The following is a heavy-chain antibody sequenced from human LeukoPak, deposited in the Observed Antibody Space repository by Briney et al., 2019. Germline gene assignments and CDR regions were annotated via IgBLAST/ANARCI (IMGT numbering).Heavy chain of an antibody. J-gene: IGHJ3*02. CDR1: GYTLTELS. CDR3: ATVGCSSTSCYDAFDI. Sequence: ASVKVSCKVSGYTLTELSMHWVRQAPGKGLEWMGGFDPEDGETIYAQKFQGRVTMTEDTSTDTAYMELSSLRSEDTAVYYCATVGCSSTSCYDAFDIWGQGTMVTVSS. V-gene: IGHV1-24*01. D-gene: IGHD2-2*01. CDR2: FDPEDGET.